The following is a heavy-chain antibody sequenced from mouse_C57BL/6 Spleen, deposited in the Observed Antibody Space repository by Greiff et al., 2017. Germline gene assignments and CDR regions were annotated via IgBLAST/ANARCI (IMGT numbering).Heavy chain of an antibody. J-gene: IGHJ2*01. CDR1: GFTFSSYA. CDR2: ISDGGSYT. D-gene: IGHD2-1*01. CDR3: ARGGGNYLYFDY. V-gene: IGHV5-4*01. Sequence: EVQLKESGGGLVKPGGSLKLSCAASGFTFSSYAMSWVRQTPEKRLEWVATISDGGSYTYYPDNVKGRFTISRDNAKSNLYLQMSHLKSEDTAMYYCARGGGNYLYFDYWGQGTTLTVSS.